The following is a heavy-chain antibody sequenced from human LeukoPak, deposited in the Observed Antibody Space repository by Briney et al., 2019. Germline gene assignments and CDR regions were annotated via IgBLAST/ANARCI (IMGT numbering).Heavy chain of an antibody. CDR2: ISSSSSYI. CDR1: GFTFSTYN. D-gene: IGHD3-9*01. V-gene: IGHV3-21*01. CDR3: ARDNDLLRYFDWPLDY. Sequence: PGGSLRLSYAASGFTFSTYNMNWVRQAPGKGLEWVSSISSSSSYIYYADSVKGRFTISRDNAKNSLYLQMNSLRAEDTAVYYCARDNDLLRYFDWPLDYWGQGTLVTVSS. J-gene: IGHJ4*02.